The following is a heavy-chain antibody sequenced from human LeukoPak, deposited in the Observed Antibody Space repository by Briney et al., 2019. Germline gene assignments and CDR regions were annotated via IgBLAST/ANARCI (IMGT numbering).Heavy chain of an antibody. J-gene: IGHJ4*02. CDR1: GGSISSGDYY. D-gene: IGHD3-22*01. Sequence: SETLSLTCTVSGGSISSGDYYWSWIRQPPGKGLEWIGYIYYSGSTYYNPSLKSRVTISVDTSNNQFSLKLSSVNATDTAVYYCVRDHYYDGSGGVYWGQGTLVTVSS. V-gene: IGHV4-30-4*01. CDR2: IYYSGST. CDR3: VRDHYYDGSGGVY.